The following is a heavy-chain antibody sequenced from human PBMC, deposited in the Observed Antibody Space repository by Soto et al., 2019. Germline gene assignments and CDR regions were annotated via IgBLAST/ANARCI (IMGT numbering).Heavy chain of an antibody. Sequence: GGSLSLSSAASVFIFDAFDIRWVRQSPGKVLEWVSSIIGHNVRTYYADSFTVLFPFSKDHHNKTSYLQMTSLRVEDTAIYYCTKGAWMDDFCGQGVPAPVSS. CDR1: VFIFDAFD. CDR3: TKGAWMDDF. V-gene: IGHV3-23*01. D-gene: IGHD5-12*01. J-gene: IGHJ4*02. CDR2: IIGHNVRT.